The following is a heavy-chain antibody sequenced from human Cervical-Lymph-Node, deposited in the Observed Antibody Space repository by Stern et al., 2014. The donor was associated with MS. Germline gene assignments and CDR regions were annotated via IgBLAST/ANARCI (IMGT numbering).Heavy chain of an antibody. Sequence: EVQLVESGGDLVQPGRSLRLSCVASGFNFDYYAMHWVRQGPGKVLEWISGITWKTGSAAYADSVKGRFTISRDNAKKSLYLQMSSLRPDDTALYYCARAREYYDSGYYYTMDVWGQGTAVTVSS. D-gene: IGHD3-16*01. J-gene: IGHJ6*02. V-gene: IGHV3-9*01. CDR2: ITWKTGSA. CDR1: GFNFDYYA. CDR3: ARAREYYDSGYYYTMDV.